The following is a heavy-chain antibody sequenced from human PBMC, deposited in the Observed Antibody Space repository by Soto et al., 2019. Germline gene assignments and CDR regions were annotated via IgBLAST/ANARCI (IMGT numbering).Heavy chain of an antibody. CDR1: GFTFSSYA. CDR2: ISGSGGST. D-gene: IGHD7-27*01. Sequence: EVQLLESGGGLVQPGGSLRLSCAASGFTFSSYAMSWVRQAPGKGLEWVSAISGSGGSTYYADSVKGRFTISRDNTKNTLYLQMNSLRAEDTAVYYCAKGLGISYYFDYWGQGTLVTVSS. V-gene: IGHV3-23*01. CDR3: AKGLGISYYFDY. J-gene: IGHJ4*02.